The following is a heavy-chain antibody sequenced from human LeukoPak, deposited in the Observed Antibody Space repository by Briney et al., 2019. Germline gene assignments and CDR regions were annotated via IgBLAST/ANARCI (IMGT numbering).Heavy chain of an antibody. CDR1: GGSISSYY. V-gene: IGHV4-59*12. Sequence: SETLSLTCTVSGGSISSYYWSWIRQPPGKGLEWIGCIYYSGSTNYNPSLKSRVTISVDTSKNQFSLKLSSVTAADTAVYYCARGSNSSGYYDYWGQGTLVTVSS. CDR3: ARGSNSSGYYDY. J-gene: IGHJ4*02. CDR2: IYYSGST. D-gene: IGHD3-22*01.